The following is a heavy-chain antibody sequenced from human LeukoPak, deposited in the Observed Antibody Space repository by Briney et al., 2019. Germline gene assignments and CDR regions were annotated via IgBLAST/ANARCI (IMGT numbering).Heavy chain of an antibody. CDR1: GFTVSSSY. V-gene: IGHV3-21*01. CDR2: ISSGGNYL. CDR3: ARDLNDSSGH. Sequence: GGSLRLSCAASGFTVSSSYMNWVRQAPGKGLEWVSSISSGGNYLYYADSVKGRFTISRDNAQNSLYLQMNSLRAEDTAVYYCARDLNDSSGHWGQGTLVTVSS. D-gene: IGHD3-22*01. J-gene: IGHJ4*02.